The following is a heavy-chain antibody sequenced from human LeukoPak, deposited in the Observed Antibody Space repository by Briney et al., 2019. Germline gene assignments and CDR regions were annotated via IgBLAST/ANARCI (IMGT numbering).Heavy chain of an antibody. V-gene: IGHV4-39*07. CDR2: IYYSGST. CDR1: GGSISSSSYY. D-gene: IGHD6-13*01. Sequence: SETLSLTCTVSGGSISSSSYYWGWIRQPPVKGLEWIGSIYYSGSTYYNPSLKSRVTISVDTSKNRFSLKLSSVTAADTAVYYCARGRPKFPYSSSWYAWWVDYWGQGTLVTVSS. CDR3: ARGRPKFPYSSSWYAWWVDY. J-gene: IGHJ4*02.